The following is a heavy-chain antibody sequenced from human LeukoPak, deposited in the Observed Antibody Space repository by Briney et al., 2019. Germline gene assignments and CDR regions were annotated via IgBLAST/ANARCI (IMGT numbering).Heavy chain of an antibody. CDR1: GFTFDDYT. D-gene: IGHD2-2*01. V-gene: IGHV3-43*01. J-gene: IGHJ4*02. CDR2: ISWDGSST. Sequence: PGGSLRLSCAASGFTFDDYTMHWVRQAPGKGLEWVSLISWDGSSTYYADSVKGRFTISRDNSKNTLYLQMNSLRAEDTAVYYCAKLRAVVPAAGTAFDYWGQGTLVTVSS. CDR3: AKLRAVVPAAGTAFDY.